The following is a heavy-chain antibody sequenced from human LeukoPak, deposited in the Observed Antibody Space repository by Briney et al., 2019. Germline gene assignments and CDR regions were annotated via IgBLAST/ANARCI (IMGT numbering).Heavy chain of an antibody. J-gene: IGHJ4*02. D-gene: IGHD1-26*01. CDR1: GFTFSSYA. CDR3: AREPVGATTIFDY. CDR2: ISYDGSNK. V-gene: IGHV3-30*04. Sequence: PGGSLRLSCAASGFTFSSYAMHWVRQAPGKGLEWVAVISYDGSNKYYADSVKGRFTISRDNSKNTLYLQMNSLRAEDTAVYYCAREPVGATTIFDYWGQGTLVTVSS.